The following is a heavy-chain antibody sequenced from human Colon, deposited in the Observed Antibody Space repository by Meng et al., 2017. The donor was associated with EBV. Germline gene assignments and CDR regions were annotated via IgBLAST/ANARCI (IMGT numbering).Heavy chain of an antibody. V-gene: IGHV4-30-4*01. D-gene: IGHD6-19*01. CDR1: GGSMSSGDYF. J-gene: IGHJ4*02. Sequence: QVQVQESGPGLVKPSQTPSLTCTVSGGSMSSGDYFWNWIRQPPGKGLEWIGYIYYSGNTYYNPSLKSRVTISVDKSKNQFSLNLSSVTAADTAVYYCARVGQWLPIDYWGQGTLVTVSS. CDR2: IYYSGNT. CDR3: ARVGQWLPIDY.